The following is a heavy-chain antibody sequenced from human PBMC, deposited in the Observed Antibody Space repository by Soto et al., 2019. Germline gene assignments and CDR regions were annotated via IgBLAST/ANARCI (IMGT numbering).Heavy chain of an antibody. V-gene: IGHV3-15*01. J-gene: IGHJ4*02. Sequence: GGSLRLSCAASGFTFSNAWMSWVRQAPGKGLEWVGRIKSKTDGGTTDYAAPVKGRFTISRDDSKNTLYLQMNSLKTEDTAVYYCTTDLLYSSSSNVDYWGQGTLVTVSS. CDR1: GFTFSNAW. CDR2: IKSKTDGGTT. CDR3: TTDLLYSSSSNVDY. D-gene: IGHD6-6*01.